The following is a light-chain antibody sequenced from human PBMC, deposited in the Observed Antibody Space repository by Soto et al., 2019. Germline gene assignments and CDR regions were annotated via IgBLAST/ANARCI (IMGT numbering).Light chain of an antibody. V-gene: IGKV3-11*01. CDR3: QQRSAWPLT. CDR2: DGS. Sequence: IVLTQSPATLSLSPGEGATLSCRASQSIGDYVAWFQRKPGQAPRLLIYDGSNRAVGIPARFSGSASGTDSTLTISSLEPEDFAVYYCQQRSAWPLTFGGGTRVEI. CDR1: QSIGDY. J-gene: IGKJ4*01.